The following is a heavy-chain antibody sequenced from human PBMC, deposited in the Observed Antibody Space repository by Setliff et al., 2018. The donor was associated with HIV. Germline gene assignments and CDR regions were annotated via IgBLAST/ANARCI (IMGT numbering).Heavy chain of an antibody. V-gene: IGHV4-34*01. CDR3: ARVRLELRQYWFDS. Sequence: PSETLSLTCAVYGGSFSDYYWSWIRQPPGKGPEWIGEINHSGSTNYNPSLKRRVTISVDTSKNQFSLKLNSVTAADTAVYYCARVRLELRQYWFDSWGQGSPVTSPQ. CDR1: GGSFSDYY. CDR2: INHSGST. J-gene: IGHJ5*01. D-gene: IGHD1-7*01.